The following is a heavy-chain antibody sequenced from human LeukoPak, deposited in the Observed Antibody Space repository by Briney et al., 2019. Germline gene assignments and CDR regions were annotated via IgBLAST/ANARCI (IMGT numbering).Heavy chain of an antibody. CDR1: GGTFSSYA. Sequence: SVKVSCKASGGTFSSYAISRVRQAPGQGLEWMGGIIPIFGTANYAQKFQGRVTITADESTSTAYMELSSLRSEDTAVYYCAAREAYGRPFDYWGQGTLVTVSS. V-gene: IGHV1-69*13. CDR3: AAREAYGRPFDY. J-gene: IGHJ4*02. D-gene: IGHD3-10*01. CDR2: IIPIFGTA.